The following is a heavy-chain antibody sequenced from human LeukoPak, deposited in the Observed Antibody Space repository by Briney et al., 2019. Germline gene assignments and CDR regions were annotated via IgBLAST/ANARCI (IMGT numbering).Heavy chain of an antibody. CDR1: GYSFTSYW. CDR2: IYPGDSDT. CDR3: ARLKYGGYSSSPNWFDP. Sequence: GESLKISCKGSGYSFTSYWIGWVRQMPGKGLEWMGIIYPGDSDTRYSPSFQGQVTISADKSISTAYLQWSSLKASDTAMYYCARLKYGGYSSSPNWFDPWGQGTLVTVSS. D-gene: IGHD6-13*01. V-gene: IGHV5-51*01. J-gene: IGHJ5*02.